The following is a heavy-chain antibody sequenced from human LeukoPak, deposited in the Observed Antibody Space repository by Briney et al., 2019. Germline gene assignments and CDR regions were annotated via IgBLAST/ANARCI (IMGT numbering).Heavy chain of an antibody. CDR2: IYTSGST. D-gene: IGHD2-2*01. CDR1: GGSISSGSYY. J-gene: IGHJ6*03. Sequence: SETLSLICTVSGGSISSGSYYWRWIRQPAGKGLEWIGHIYTSGSTNYNPSLKSRVTISVDTSKNQFSLKLSSVTAADTAVYYCARELKEFCSSTSCYAIYYYYMDVWGKGTTVTVSS. V-gene: IGHV4-61*09. CDR3: ARELKEFCSSTSCYAIYYYYMDV.